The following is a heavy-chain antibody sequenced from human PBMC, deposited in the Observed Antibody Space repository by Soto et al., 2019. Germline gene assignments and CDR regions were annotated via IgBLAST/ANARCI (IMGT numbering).Heavy chain of an antibody. D-gene: IGHD2-2*01. Sequence: QVQLVQSGAEVKKPGASVKVSCKASGYTSTSYGISWVRQAPGQGLEWMGWISAYNGNTNYAQKLQGRVTMTTDTSTSTAYRELRSLRADDTAVYYCARDRGYCISTSCYASNWFDPWGQGTLVTVSS. J-gene: IGHJ5*02. CDR2: ISAYNGNT. V-gene: IGHV1-18*01. CDR1: GYTSTSYG. CDR3: ARDRGYCISTSCYASNWFDP.